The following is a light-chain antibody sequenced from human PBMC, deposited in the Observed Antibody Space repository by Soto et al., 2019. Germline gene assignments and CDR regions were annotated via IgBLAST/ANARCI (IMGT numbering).Light chain of an antibody. CDR2: GVT. V-gene: IGLV2-14*03. CDR3: SSYTDRNTLRA. Sequence: QSALTQPASISGSPGQSITISCTGSNSDIGSYDFVAWYQQLPGRSPRLIIYGVTNRPSGVADRFSGSKSGNTASLTISGLQEDDEADYYCSSYTDRNTLRAFGGGTKRTVL. J-gene: IGLJ2*01. CDR1: NSDIGSYDF.